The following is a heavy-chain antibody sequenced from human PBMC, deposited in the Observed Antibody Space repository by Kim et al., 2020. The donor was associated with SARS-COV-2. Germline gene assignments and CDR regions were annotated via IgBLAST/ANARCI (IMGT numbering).Heavy chain of an antibody. J-gene: IGHJ4*02. V-gene: IGHV3-9*01. CDR2: ISWNSGSI. D-gene: IGHD1-20*01. CDR3: AKDQNPGITGTHDY. CDR1: GFTFGDYA. Sequence: GGSLRLSCAASGFTFGDYAMHWVRQAPGKGLEWVSGISWNSGSIGYADSVKGRFTISRDNAKNSLYLQMNSLRAEDTALYYCAKDQNPGITGTHDYWGQGTLVTVSS.